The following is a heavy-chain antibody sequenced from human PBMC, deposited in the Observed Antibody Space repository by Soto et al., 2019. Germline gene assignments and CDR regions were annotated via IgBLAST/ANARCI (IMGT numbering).Heavy chain of an antibody. D-gene: IGHD2-2*01. Sequence: SVKVSCKASGDTFSTYTITWVRQAPGQGLEWMGGIIPRSGTSNYAQKFQGRVTITADESTSTAYMELSSLRSEDTAVYYCATYSLVPAAMTFDYWGQGTLVTVSS. J-gene: IGHJ4*02. CDR1: GDTFSTYT. V-gene: IGHV1-69*13. CDR2: IIPRSGTS. CDR3: ATYSLVPAAMTFDY.